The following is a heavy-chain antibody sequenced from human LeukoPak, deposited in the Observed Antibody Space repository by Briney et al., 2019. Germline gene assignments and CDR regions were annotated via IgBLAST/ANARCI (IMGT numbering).Heavy chain of an antibody. CDR1: GGSISGSTYY. Sequence: SQTLSLTCTVSGGSISGSTYYWGWIRQPAGKGLEWIGRIYASGSTSYNPSLKSRATISVDTSKNQFSLKLSSVTAADTAIYYCASDGGSYSLDYWGRGTLVTVSS. V-gene: IGHV4-61*02. D-gene: IGHD1-26*01. CDR2: IYASGST. J-gene: IGHJ4*02. CDR3: ASDGGSYSLDY.